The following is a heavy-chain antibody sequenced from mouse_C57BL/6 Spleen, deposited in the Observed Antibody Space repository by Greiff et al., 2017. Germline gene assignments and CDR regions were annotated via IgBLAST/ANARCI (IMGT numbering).Heavy chain of an antibody. D-gene: IGHD4-1*01. CDR2: IYPGDGDT. CDR1: GYAFSSYW. CDR3: ARFWDYFDY. J-gene: IGHJ2*01. V-gene: IGHV1-80*01. Sequence: LKQSGASVKISCKASGYAFSSYWMNWVKQRPGKGLEWIGQIYPGDGDTNYNGKFTGKATLTADKSSSPAYMQRSSLTAEDSAVYCCARFWDYFDYWGQGTTLTVSS.